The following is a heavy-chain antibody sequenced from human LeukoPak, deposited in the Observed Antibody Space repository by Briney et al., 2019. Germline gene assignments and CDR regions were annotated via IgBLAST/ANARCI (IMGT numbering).Heavy chain of an antibody. J-gene: IGHJ4*02. V-gene: IGHV3-7*01. CDR2: IKQDGSDK. CDR1: GFTFSSYW. Sequence: GGSLRLSCLDPGFTFSSYWMSWVRQAPGKGLEWVANIKQDGSDKYYVDSVKGRFTISRDNAKNTLYLQMNSLRAEDTAAFYCGRGRPRGYSGYVIDYWGQGTPITVSS. D-gene: IGHD5-12*01. CDR3: GRGRPRGYSGYVIDY.